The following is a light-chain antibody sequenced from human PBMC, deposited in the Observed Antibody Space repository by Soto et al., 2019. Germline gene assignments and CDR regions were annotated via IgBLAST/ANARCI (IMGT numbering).Light chain of an antibody. V-gene: IGLV2-14*03. Sequence: QSVMTQPASVSGSPGQSITISCTGTSSDVGGYNSVSWYQQHPGKAPKLMIIDVTSRPSGVSNRFSGSKSGNTASLTISGLQAEDEADYYCSSYTSNSTVFAGGTKVTVL. J-gene: IGLJ3*02. CDR2: DVT. CDR3: SSYTSNSTV. CDR1: SSDVGGYNS.